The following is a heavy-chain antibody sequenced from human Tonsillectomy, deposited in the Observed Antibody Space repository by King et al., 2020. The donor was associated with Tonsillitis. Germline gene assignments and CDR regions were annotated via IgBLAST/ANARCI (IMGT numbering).Heavy chain of an antibody. V-gene: IGHV4-4*07. Sequence: VQLQESGPGLVKPSETLSLTCSVSGGSISSYYWSWLRQPAGEGLEWIGRIYSSGITNYNPSLKSRVTMSVDTSKNQFSLKLSSVTAADTAMYYCARDWHYDSSGDDAFDIWGQGTMVTVSS. CDR1: GGSISSYY. J-gene: IGHJ3*02. CDR2: IYSSGIT. D-gene: IGHD3-22*01. CDR3: ARDWHYDSSGDDAFDI.